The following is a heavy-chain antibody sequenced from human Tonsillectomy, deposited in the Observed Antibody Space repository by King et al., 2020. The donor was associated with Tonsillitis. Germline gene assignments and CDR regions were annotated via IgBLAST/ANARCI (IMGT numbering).Heavy chain of an antibody. CDR3: ARDREGGYTLSEGDY. CDR1: GYTFTGYY. V-gene: IGHV1-2*02. Sequence: QLVQSGAEVKKPGASVKVSCKASGYTFTGYYIHWVRQAPGQGLEWMGWINPNSGGTNYAQKFQGRVTMTRDTSISTAYRERSRLRSDDTAVYYCARDREGGYTLSEGDYWGQGTLVTVSS. D-gene: IGHD5-12*01. CDR2: INPNSGGT. J-gene: IGHJ4*02.